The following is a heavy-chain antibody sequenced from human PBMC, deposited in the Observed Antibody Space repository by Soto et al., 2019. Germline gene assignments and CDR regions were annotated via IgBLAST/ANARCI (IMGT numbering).Heavy chain of an antibody. D-gene: IGHD3-16*01. CDR2: INPNSGGT. V-gene: IGHV1-2*02. Sequence: SAKVSRRASRYTFTRYYMHFVGQAAGQGLEGMGWINPNSGGTNYAQKFQGRVTMKRHTSMRTGYMEVSRLRSDDTAVDHCAREDGVRAFDIWGQGTMVTVSS. CDR3: AREDGVRAFDI. CDR1: RYTFTRYY. J-gene: IGHJ3*02.